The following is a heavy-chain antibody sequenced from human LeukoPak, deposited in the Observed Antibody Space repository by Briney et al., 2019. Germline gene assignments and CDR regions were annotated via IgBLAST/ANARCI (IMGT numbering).Heavy chain of an antibody. CDR1: GGSISSYY. CDR3: ARGRTYVDF. Sequence: SETLSLTCTVSGGSISSYYWSWIRQPPGKGLEWIGYMYYSGSTNYNPSLKSRVTISIDTSENQFSLKLSSVTAADMAVYYCARGRTYVDFWGQGTLVTVSS. V-gene: IGHV4-59*08. D-gene: IGHD1-26*01. J-gene: IGHJ4*02. CDR2: MYYSGST.